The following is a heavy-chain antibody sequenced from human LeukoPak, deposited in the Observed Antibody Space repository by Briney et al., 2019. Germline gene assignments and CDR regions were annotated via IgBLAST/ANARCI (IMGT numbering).Heavy chain of an antibody. J-gene: IGHJ4*02. CDR1: GGSISGYY. V-gene: IGHV4-59*01. Sequence: RSETLSLTCTVSGGSISGYYWSWIRQPPGKGLEWIGYIYYSGSSNYNPSLKSRVTMSVDTSKNHFSLKLSSVTAADTAVYYCASGFRGQLGYFDYWGQGTLVTVSS. CDR2: IYYSGSS. CDR3: ASGFRGQLGYFDY. D-gene: IGHD1-1*01.